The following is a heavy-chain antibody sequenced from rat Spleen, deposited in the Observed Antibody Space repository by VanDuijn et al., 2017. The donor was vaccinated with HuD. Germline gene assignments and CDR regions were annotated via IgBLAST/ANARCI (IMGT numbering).Heavy chain of an antibody. Sequence: EVKLVESGGGLVQPGRSLKLSCAASGFNFNDYWMGWVRQAPGKGLEWIGEIKKDSSSINYTPSLKDKFTISRDNAQNTLYLQMGKLGSEDTAIYYCATGYFDYWGQGVMVTVSS. CDR1: GFNFNDYW. J-gene: IGHJ2*01. CDR3: ATGYFDY. CDR2: IKKDSSSI. V-gene: IGHV4-2*01.